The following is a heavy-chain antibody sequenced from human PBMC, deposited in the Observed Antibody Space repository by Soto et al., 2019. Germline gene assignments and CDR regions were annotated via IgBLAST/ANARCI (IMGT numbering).Heavy chain of an antibody. CDR2: ISYDGIHK. D-gene: IGHD1-1*01. Sequence: QVQLVESGGGVVQPGRSLRLSCAASGFTFSNYGMHWVRQAPGKGLEWVAVISYDGIHKFYGDSVKGRFTISRDNSKNTLYVQMTSLRVEDTAVYYCARDRVIEGWKGYFDYWGQGILVTVSS. V-gene: IGHV3-30*03. CDR3: ARDRVIEGWKGYFDY. J-gene: IGHJ4*02. CDR1: GFTFSNYG.